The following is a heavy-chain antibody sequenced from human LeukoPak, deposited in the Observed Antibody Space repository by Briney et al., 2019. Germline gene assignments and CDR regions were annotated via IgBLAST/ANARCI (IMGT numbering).Heavy chain of an antibody. CDR3: AGRPAMSVGYYYMDV. Sequence: GASVKVSCKVSGYTLTELSMHWVRQAPGKGLEWMGGFDPEDGETIYAQKFQGRVTMTEDTSTDTAYMELSSLRSEDTAVYYCAGRPAMSVGYYYMDVWGKGTTVTVSS. CDR1: GYTLTELS. V-gene: IGHV1-24*01. CDR2: FDPEDGET. D-gene: IGHD3-16*01. J-gene: IGHJ6*03.